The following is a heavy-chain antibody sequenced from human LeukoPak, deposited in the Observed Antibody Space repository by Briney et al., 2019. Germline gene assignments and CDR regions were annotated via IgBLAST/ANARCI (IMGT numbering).Heavy chain of an antibody. CDR3: TNRGVDQYGSVSFSYYFDD. D-gene: IGHD3-10*01. CDR1: GFNFGDYA. J-gene: IGHJ4*02. Sequence: GGSLRLSCEASGFNFGDYAMSWDRQAPGKGLEWVGLIRSKVNGETREYAASVKGRFTISRDDSYSIAYLQMNSLKTEDTAVYYCTNRGVDQYGSVSFSYYFDDWGQGTQVTVAS. V-gene: IGHV3-49*04. CDR2: IRSKVNGETR.